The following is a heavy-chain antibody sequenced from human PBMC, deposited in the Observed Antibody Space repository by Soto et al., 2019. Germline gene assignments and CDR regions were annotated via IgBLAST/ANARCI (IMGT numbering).Heavy chain of an antibody. J-gene: IGHJ6*02. D-gene: IGHD2-2*02. CDR3: AGYCSSTSCYTPSHYYGMDV. Sequence: QVQLVQSGAEVKKPGSSVKVSCKASGGTFSSYAISWVRQAPGQGLEWMGGIIPIFGTANYAQKFQGRVTITADESTSTAYMELSSLRSEDTAVYYCAGYCSSTSCYTPSHYYGMDVWGQGTTVTVSS. V-gene: IGHV1-69*01. CDR2: IIPIFGTA. CDR1: GGTFSSYA.